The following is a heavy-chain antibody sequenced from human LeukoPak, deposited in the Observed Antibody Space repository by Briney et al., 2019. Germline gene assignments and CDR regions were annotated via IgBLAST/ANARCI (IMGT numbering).Heavy chain of an antibody. CDR1: GFTFSKYA. D-gene: IGHD3-9*01. Sequence: GGSLRLSCAVSGFTFSKYALSWVRQAPRKGLEWVSAIGENGGKTYYADSVKGRFTISRDNAKNSLYLQMNSLRAEDTAVYYCARGLVSYYDILTGSPFDYWGQGTLVTVSS. V-gene: IGHV3-23*01. J-gene: IGHJ4*02. CDR3: ARGLVSYYDILTGSPFDY. CDR2: IGENGGKT.